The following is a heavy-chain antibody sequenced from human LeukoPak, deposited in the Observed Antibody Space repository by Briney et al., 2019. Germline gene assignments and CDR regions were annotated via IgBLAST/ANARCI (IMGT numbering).Heavy chain of an antibody. CDR2: IYSSGST. Sequence: SETLSLTCTVSGGSISSYYWSWIRQPPGKGLEWIGYIYSSGSTNYNPSLKSRVTISVDTSKNEFSLKLSSVTAADTAVYYCATWGIAVAGTFDYWGQGTLVTVST. V-gene: IGHV4-4*09. J-gene: IGHJ4*02. CDR3: ATWGIAVAGTFDY. CDR1: GGSISSYY. D-gene: IGHD6-19*01.